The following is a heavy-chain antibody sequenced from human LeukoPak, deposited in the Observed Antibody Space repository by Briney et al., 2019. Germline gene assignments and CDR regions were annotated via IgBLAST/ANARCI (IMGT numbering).Heavy chain of an antibody. D-gene: IGHD5-18*01. CDR3: ATNVDTSDDY. CDR1: GFTLSSYA. Sequence: PGGSLRLSCAASGFTLSSYAMTWVRQAPGKGLEWVSTISGSGRSTYYADSVKGRFTISRDNSKNTLYLQMNSLRAEDTALYYCATNVDTSDDYWGQGTLVTVSS. CDR2: ISGSGRST. J-gene: IGHJ4*02. V-gene: IGHV3-23*01.